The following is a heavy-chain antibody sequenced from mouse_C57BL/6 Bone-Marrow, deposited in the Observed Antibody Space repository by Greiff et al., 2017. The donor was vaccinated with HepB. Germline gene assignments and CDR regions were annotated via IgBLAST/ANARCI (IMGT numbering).Heavy chain of an antibody. Sequence: QVQLQQPGAELVMPGASVKLSCKASGYTFTSYWMHWVKQRPGQGLEWIGEIDPSDSYTNYNQKFKGKSTLTVDKSSTTAYMPLSSLTSEDSAVYYCARAGWITTVPFAYWGQGTLVTVSA. CDR1: GYTFTSYW. J-gene: IGHJ3*01. CDR2: IDPSDSYT. V-gene: IGHV1-69*01. CDR3: ARAGWITTVPFAY. D-gene: IGHD1-1*01.